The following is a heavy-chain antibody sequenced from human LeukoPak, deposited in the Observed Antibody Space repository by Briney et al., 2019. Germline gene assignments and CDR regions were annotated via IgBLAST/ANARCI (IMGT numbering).Heavy chain of an antibody. CDR3: AKVGDYGDYVLHGPFDY. D-gene: IGHD4-17*01. V-gene: IGHV3-30*02. CDR1: GFTFSSYG. J-gene: IGHJ4*02. Sequence: PGGSLRLSCAASGFTFSSYGMHWVRQAPGKGLEWVAFIRYDGSNKYYADSVKGRFTISRDNSKNTLYLQMNSLRAEDTAVYYCAKVGDYGDYVLHGPFDYWGQGTLVTVSS. CDR2: IRYDGSNK.